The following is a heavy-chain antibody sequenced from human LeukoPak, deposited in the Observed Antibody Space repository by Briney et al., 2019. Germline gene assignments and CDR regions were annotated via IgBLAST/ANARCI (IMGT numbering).Heavy chain of an antibody. CDR2: IRSKAYGGTT. CDR1: GFTFSSYG. V-gene: IGHV3-49*04. Sequence: GGSLRLSCAASGFTFSSYGMHWVRQAPGKGLEWVGFIRSKAYGGTTEYAASVKGRFTISRDDSKSIAYLQMNSLKTEDTAVYYCTSFTRPGWYGRTGGRYFDYWGQGTLVTVSS. J-gene: IGHJ4*02. CDR3: TSFTRPGWYGRTGGRYFDY. D-gene: IGHD6-19*01.